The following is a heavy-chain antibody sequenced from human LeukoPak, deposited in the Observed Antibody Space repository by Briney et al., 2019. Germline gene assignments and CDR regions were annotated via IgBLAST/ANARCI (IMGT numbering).Heavy chain of an antibody. Sequence: PSETLSLTCAVYGGSFSGYYWSWIRQPPGKGLEWIGEINHSGSTNYNPSLKSQVTISVDTSKNQFSLKLSSVTAADTAVYYCASPARAVAGTEGFDYWGQGTLVTVSS. CDR3: ASPARAVAGTEGFDY. CDR2: INHSGST. V-gene: IGHV4-34*01. J-gene: IGHJ4*02. D-gene: IGHD6-19*01. CDR1: GGSFSGYY.